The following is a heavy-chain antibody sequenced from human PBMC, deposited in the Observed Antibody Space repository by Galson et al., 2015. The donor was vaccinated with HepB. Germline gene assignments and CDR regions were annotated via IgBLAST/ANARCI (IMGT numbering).Heavy chain of an antibody. CDR2: IYSGGST. CDR1: GFTVSSNY. V-gene: IGHV3-53*01. CDR3: ARTLATVTPDYFFDY. J-gene: IGHJ4*02. D-gene: IGHD4-17*01. Sequence: SLRLSCAASGFTVSSNYMSWVRQAPGKGLEWVSVIYSGGSTYYAESVKGRFTISRDNSQSSAYLHLNRLRVDDTAIYYCARTLATVTPDYFFDYWGQGALVTVSA.